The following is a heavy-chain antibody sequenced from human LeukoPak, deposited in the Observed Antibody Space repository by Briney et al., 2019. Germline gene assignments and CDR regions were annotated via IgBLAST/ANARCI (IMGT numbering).Heavy chain of an antibody. CDR2: ISSSSSYI. CDR3: ASFVDSSGYYSRYFDY. V-gene: IGHV3-21*01. CDR1: GFTFSSYS. J-gene: IGHJ4*02. Sequence: GGSLRLSCAASGFTFSSYSMNWVRQAPGKGLEWVSSISSSSSYIYYADSVKGRFTISRDNAKNSLYLQMNSLRAEDTAVYYCASFVDSSGYYSRYFDYWGQGTLVTVSS. D-gene: IGHD3-22*01.